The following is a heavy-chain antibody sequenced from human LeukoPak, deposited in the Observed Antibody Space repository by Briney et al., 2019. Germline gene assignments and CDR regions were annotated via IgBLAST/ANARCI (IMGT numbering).Heavy chain of an antibody. CDR2: ISGSGGST. J-gene: IGHJ3*02. V-gene: IGHV3-23*01. D-gene: IGHD5-24*01. CDR1: GFTFSSYA. Sequence: GGSLRLSCAASGFTFSSYAMSWVRQAPGKGLEWVSAISGSGGSTYYADSVKGRFTISRDNSKNTLYLQMNSLRAEDTAVYYCAKDRDMATIIGFSAFDIWGQGTMVTVSS. CDR3: AKDRDMATIIGFSAFDI.